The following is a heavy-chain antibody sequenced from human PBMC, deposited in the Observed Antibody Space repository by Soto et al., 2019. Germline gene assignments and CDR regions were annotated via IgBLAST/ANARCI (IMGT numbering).Heavy chain of an antibody. CDR2: INHSGST. V-gene: IGHV4-34*01. CDR1: GGSFSGYY. CDR3: ARRDYGDSD. D-gene: IGHD4-17*01. Sequence: ESLSLSCAVYGGSFSGYYWSWIRQPPGKGLEWIGEINHSGSTNYNPSLKSRVTISVDTSKNQFSLKLSSVTAADTAVYYCARRDYGDSDWGQGTLVTVSS. J-gene: IGHJ4*02.